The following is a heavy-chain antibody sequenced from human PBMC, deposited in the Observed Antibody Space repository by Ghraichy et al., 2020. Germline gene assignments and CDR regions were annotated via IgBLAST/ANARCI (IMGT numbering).Heavy chain of an antibody. CDR2: ITSKGGRT. Sequence: GESLNISFSGSGFTFSKFGMHWVRQAPGKGLEYVSTITSKGGRTHYADAVKGRFTISRDSSKNTVYLQMSSVTTDDTAVYYCVRGSDILTGSFYYWGQGTQVTVSS. J-gene: IGHJ4*02. D-gene: IGHD3-9*01. CDR3: VRGSDILTGSFYY. V-gene: IGHV3-64D*09. CDR1: GFTFSKFG.